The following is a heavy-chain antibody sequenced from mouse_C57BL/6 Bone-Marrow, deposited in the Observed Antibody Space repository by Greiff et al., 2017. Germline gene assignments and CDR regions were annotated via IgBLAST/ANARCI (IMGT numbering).Heavy chain of an antibody. J-gene: IGHJ4*01. CDR3: ARGLGGSAMDY. V-gene: IGHV1-81*01. D-gene: IGHD4-1*01. CDR1: GYTFTSYG. CDR2: IYPRSGNT. Sequence: VHLVESGAELARPGASVKLSCKASGYTFTSYGISWVKQRTGQGLEWIGEIYPRSGNTYYNEKFKGKATLTADKSSSTAYMELRSLTSEDSAVCFCARGLGGSAMDYWGQGTSVTVSS.